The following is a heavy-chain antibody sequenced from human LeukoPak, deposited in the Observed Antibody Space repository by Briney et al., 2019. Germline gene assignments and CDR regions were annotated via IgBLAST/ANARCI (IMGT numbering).Heavy chain of an antibody. J-gene: IGHJ4*02. CDR3: ASDYFDRTGYYGFIY. Sequence: SETLSITCTVSSGSITDYHWIWIRQPAGKGLEWIGRLYTSGSTNYNPSLKSRVSMSVDTSKKQFSLRLSSVTAADTAIYYCASDYFDRTGYYGFIYWGQGSLVTISS. D-gene: IGHD3-22*01. V-gene: IGHV4-4*07. CDR2: LYTSGST. CDR1: SGSITDYH.